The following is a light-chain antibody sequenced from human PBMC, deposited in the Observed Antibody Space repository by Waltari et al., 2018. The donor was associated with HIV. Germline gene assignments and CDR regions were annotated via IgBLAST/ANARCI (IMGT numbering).Light chain of an antibody. V-gene: IGKV3-15*01. CDR3: QQFNNWPPGT. CDR2: GAS. J-gene: IGKJ1*01. CDR1: QYIGTN. Sequence: EMVMTQSPSALSVSPGERATRPCRASQYIGTNLAWYQQKPGQSPRLLIYGASSRATGIPARFSGSGSGTKFTLTISSLQSEDSAVYYCQQFNNWPPGTFGQGTKVEI.